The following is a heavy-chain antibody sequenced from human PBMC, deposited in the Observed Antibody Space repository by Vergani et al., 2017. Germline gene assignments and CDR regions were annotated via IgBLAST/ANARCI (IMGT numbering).Heavy chain of an antibody. Sequence: EVQLLESGGGLVQPGGSLRLSCAASGFTFSSYAMSWVRQAPGKGLEWVSAISGSGGSPYYADSVKGRFTISRDNSKNTLYLQMNSLRAEDTAVYYCAKGQGGMVRVYMDVWGKGTTVTVSS. D-gene: IGHD3-10*01. CDR3: AKGQGGMVRVYMDV. CDR2: ISGSGGSP. J-gene: IGHJ6*03. CDR1: GFTFSSYA. V-gene: IGHV3-23*01.